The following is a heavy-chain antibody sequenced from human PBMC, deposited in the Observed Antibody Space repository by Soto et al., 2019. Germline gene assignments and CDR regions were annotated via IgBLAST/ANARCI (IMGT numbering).Heavy chain of an antibody. CDR3: TRVGADYGDYVRLGEADY. CDR1: GFTFGDYA. V-gene: IGHV3-49*03. Sequence: GGSLRLSCTASGFTFGDYAMSWFRQAPGKGLEWVGFIRSKAYGGTTEYAASVKGRFTISRDDSKSIAYLQMNSLKTEDTAVYYCTRVGADYGDYVRLGEADYWGQGTLVTVSS. D-gene: IGHD4-17*01. CDR2: IRSKAYGGTT. J-gene: IGHJ4*02.